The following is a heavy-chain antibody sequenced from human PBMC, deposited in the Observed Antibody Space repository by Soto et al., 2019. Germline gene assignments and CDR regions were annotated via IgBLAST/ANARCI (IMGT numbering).Heavy chain of an antibody. V-gene: IGHV3-11*06. CDR1: GFTFSDHY. Sequence: GGSLRLSCAASGFTFSDHYMGWIRQAPGKGLEWISYVGSAGSYTKYADSVQGRFTISRDNAKNSLFLHMTSLRAEDTAVYYCATVVVGSTVGPSAYWGQGALVTVSS. J-gene: IGHJ4*02. CDR3: ATVVVGSTVGPSAY. CDR2: VGSAGSYT. D-gene: IGHD1-26*01.